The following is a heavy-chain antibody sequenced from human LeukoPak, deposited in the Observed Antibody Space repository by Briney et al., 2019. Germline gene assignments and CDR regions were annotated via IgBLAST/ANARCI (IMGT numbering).Heavy chain of an antibody. V-gene: IGHV4-59*08. Sequence: SETLSLTCTVSGASIRSDSWNWIRQPPGKGLECIGYMYYSGSIKHNPSLKSRLTLSLDTSKNVFSLKLSSVTAADTAVYYCARLVNDYGDSHYFDSWGPGTLVTVSS. CDR2: MYYSGSI. CDR1: GASIRSDS. J-gene: IGHJ4*02. D-gene: IGHD4-17*01. CDR3: ARLVNDYGDSHYFDS.